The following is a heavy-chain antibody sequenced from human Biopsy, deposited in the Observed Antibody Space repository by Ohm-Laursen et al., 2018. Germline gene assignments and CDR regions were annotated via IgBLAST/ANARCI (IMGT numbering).Heavy chain of an antibody. CDR3: ARNTGWYGDLYYFDY. CDR1: GYSFTSYY. D-gene: IGHD6-19*01. CDR2: INPSGSTT. Sequence: SVKVSCKASGYSFTSYYMHWVRQAPGQGLEWMGMINPSGSTTSYPQIFQGRVTMTRDTSKSTVYRELSSLRSADTAVYFCARNTGWYGDLYYFDYWGQGTLVTVSS. J-gene: IGHJ4*02. V-gene: IGHV1-46*01.